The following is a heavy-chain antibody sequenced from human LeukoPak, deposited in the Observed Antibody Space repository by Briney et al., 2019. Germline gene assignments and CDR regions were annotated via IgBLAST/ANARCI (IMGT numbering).Heavy chain of an antibody. CDR1: GYTFTGYY. Sequence: ASVEVSCKASGYTFTGYYMHWVRQAPGQGLEWMGWINPNSGGTNYAQKFQGRVTMTRDTSISTAYMELSRLRSDDTAVYHCAREGRYGSALYNWFDPWGQGTLVTVSS. V-gene: IGHV1-2*02. D-gene: IGHD3-10*01. J-gene: IGHJ5*02. CDR2: INPNSGGT. CDR3: AREGRYGSALYNWFDP.